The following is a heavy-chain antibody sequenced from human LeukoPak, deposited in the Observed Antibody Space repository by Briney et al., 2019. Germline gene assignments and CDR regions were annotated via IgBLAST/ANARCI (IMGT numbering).Heavy chain of an antibody. V-gene: IGHV3-21*04. CDR2: ISSSSSYI. J-gene: IGHJ4*02. CDR3: AKDFVLG. CDR1: GFTFSSYA. D-gene: IGHD3-3*02. Sequence: GGSLRLSCAASGFTFSSYAISWVRQAAGKGLEWVSSISSSSSYIYYADSVKGRFTISRDNAKNSLYLQMNSLRAEDTAVYYCAKDFVLGWGQGTLVTVSS.